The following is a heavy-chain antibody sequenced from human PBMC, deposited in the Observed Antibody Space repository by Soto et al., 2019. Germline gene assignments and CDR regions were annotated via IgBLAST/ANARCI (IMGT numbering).Heavy chain of an antibody. CDR1: GGTFSSYA. D-gene: IGHD3-16*01. CDR2: IIPIFGTA. V-gene: IGHV1-69*01. J-gene: IGHJ6*02. CDR3: ARDRFKGLRLGEFVYYYGMDV. Sequence: QVQLVQSGAEVKKPGSSVKVSCKASGGTFSSYAISWVRQAPGQGLEWMGGIIPIFGTANYAQKFQGRVTITADESTSTAYMELSSLRSEDTAVYYCARDRFKGLRLGEFVYYYGMDVWGQGTTVTVSS.